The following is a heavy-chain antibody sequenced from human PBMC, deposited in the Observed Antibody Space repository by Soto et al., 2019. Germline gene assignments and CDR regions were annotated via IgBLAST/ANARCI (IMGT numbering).Heavy chain of an antibody. CDR2: TYYRSKWYN. V-gene: IGHV6-1*01. CDR1: GDSVSSNSAA. Sequence: SQTLSLTCAISGDSVSSNSAAWNWIRQSPSRGLEWLGRTYYRSKWYNDYAVSVKSRITINPDTSKNQFSLQLNSVTPEDTAVYYCARDPRLYYDFWSGSPQYYYYMDVWGKGTTVTVSS. D-gene: IGHD3-3*01. CDR3: ARDPRLYYDFWSGSPQYYYYMDV. J-gene: IGHJ6*03.